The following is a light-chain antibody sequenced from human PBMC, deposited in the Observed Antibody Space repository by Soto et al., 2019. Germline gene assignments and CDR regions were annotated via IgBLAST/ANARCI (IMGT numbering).Light chain of an antibody. CDR1: QGISSC. V-gene: IGKV1-9*01. CDR3: EQGNSYPLT. J-gene: IGKJ4*02. Sequence: DIQLTQSPSFLSASVGDRVTITCRARQGISSCLAWYQQKPGKVPKLLIYAASTLQSGVTSRFSGSGSATAFPLTFSSLQPEDFATYYCEQGNSYPLTFGRGTKVEIK. CDR2: AAS.